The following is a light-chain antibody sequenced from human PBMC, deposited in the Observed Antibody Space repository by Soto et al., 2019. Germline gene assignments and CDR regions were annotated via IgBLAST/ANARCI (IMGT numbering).Light chain of an antibody. CDR3: QQYNFWPPLN. J-gene: IGKJ4*01. Sequence: EIVMTQSPATLSVSPGERATLSCRASHSVHSNLAWYQQKPGQAPRLLIYDASARATGIPARFSGSGSGTEFTLIISSLQPEDFAVYYCQQYNFWPPLNFGGGTKVEIK. V-gene: IGKV3-15*01. CDR1: HSVHSN. CDR2: DAS.